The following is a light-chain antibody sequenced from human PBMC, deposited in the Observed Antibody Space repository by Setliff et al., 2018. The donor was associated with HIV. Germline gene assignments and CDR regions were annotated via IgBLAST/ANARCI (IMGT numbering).Light chain of an antibody. CDR1: SSDVGGYNY. CDR2: DVS. CDR3: SSYTSSSTPHV. J-gene: IGLJ1*01. Sequence: QSVLTQPASVFGSPGQSITISCTGTSSDVGGYNYVSWYQQHPGKAPKLMIYDVSKRPSGVSNRFSGSKSGNTASLTISGLQAEDEADYYCSSYTSSSTPHVFGTGTKVTVL. V-gene: IGLV2-14*01.